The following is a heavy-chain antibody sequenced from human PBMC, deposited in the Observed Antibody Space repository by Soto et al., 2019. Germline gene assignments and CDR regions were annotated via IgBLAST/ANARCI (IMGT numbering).Heavy chain of an antibody. CDR1: GDSISSGAYY. D-gene: IGHD3-10*01. J-gene: IGHJ4*02. CDR2: ISYSGRT. CDR3: ARAPRGNYGYPSYFDY. Sequence: KASETLSLTCTVSGDSISSGAYYWSWIRQHPGKGLEWIGYISYSGRTYYNPSLKSRLTISLDASENQFSLKLTSVTAADTAVYYCARAPRGNYGYPSYFDYWGQGTLVTVSS. V-gene: IGHV4-31*03.